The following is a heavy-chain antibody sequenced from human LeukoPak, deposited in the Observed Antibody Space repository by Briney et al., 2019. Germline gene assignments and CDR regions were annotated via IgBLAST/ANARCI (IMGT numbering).Heavy chain of an antibody. CDR2: IKQDGSGK. CDR1: GFIIISYR. Sequence: GGSLRLSCAASGFIIISYRMSWVRQAPGKGLEWVANIKQDGSGKYYVDSVKGRFTISRDNAKNSLYLQMSSLRAEDTAVYYCARVRDGYKPPKLSSYYYMDVWGKGTTVTISS. CDR3: ARVRDGYKPPKLSSYYYMDV. D-gene: IGHD5-24*01. J-gene: IGHJ6*03. V-gene: IGHV3-7*01.